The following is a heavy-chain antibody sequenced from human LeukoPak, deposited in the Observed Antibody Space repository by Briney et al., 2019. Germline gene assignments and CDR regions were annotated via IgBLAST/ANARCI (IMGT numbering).Heavy chain of an antibody. V-gene: IGHV3-64*01. D-gene: IGHD2-2*01. CDR1: GFTFSSYA. J-gene: IGHJ3*02. CDR3: ARRDCSSTSCYRGAFDI. CDR2: ISSNGGST. Sequence: GGSLRLSCAASGFTFSSYAMHWVRQAPGKGLEYVSAISSNGGSTYYANSVKGRFTISRDNSKNTLYLQMGSLRAEDMAVYYCARRDCSSTSCYRGAFDIWGQGTMVTVSP.